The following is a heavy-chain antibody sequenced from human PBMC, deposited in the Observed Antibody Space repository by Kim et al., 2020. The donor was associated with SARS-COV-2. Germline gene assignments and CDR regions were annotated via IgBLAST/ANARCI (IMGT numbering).Heavy chain of an antibody. Sequence: GGSLRLSCAASGFTFSSYAMHWVRQAPGKGLEWVAVISYDGSNKYYADSVKGRFTISRDNSKNTLYLQMNSLRAEDTAVYYCARGGDVVVTANYYYYM. CDR3: ARGGDVVVTANYYYYM. CDR2: ISYDGSNK. J-gene: IGHJ6*03. V-gene: IGHV3-30*04. CDR1: GFTFSSYA. D-gene: IGHD2-21*02.